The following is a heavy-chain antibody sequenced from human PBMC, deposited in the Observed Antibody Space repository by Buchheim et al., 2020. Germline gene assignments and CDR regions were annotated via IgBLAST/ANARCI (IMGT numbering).Heavy chain of an antibody. CDR3: ARGGGHDSKPYYYYGMDV. CDR1: GFTFSSYW. J-gene: IGHJ6*02. V-gene: IGHV3-7*03. CDR2: IKQDGSEK. Sequence: EVQLVESGGGLVQPGGSLRLSCAASGFTFSSYWMSWVRQAPGKGLEWVANIKQDGSEKYYVDSVKGRFTISRDNAKNSLYLQMKRLRAEDTAVYYCARGGGHDSKPYYYYGMDVWGQGTT. D-gene: IGHD3-22*01.